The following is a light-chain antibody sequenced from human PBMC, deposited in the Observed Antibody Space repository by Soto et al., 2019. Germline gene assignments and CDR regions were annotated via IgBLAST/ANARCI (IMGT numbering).Light chain of an antibody. CDR3: PPEYWSPWV. Sequence: ISGTHFPYLLSASPGDRVTIXCRMSEAISDYLAWYQPKPRKAPAXXXSAXSALQTGGPSRLSGSGSAKDVTLTITNIQYDDSSNSYCPPEYWSPWVFGQGT. CDR1: EAISDY. J-gene: IGKJ5*01. V-gene: IGKV1D-8*01. CDR2: AXS.